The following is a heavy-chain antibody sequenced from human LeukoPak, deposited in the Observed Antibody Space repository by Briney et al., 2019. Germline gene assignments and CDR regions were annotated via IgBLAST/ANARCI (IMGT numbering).Heavy chain of an antibody. CDR1: GDTFSSYA. J-gene: IGHJ4*02. CDR2: IIPIFGTA. V-gene: IGHV1-69*13. CDR3: ARGRMAGTYVFDY. D-gene: IGHD6-19*01. Sequence: GASVKVTCKASGDTFSSYAISWVRQAPGQGLEWMGGIIPIFGTANYAQKFQGRVTITADESTSTAYMELTSLRSEDTAVYYCARGRMAGTYVFDYWGQGTLVTGSS.